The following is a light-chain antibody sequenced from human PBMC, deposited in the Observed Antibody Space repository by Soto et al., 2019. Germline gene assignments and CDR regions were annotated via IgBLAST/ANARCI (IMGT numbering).Light chain of an antibody. Sequence: IVFTQSPATLSLSPGERGTLSCRAGQSVASYLAWYQQKPGQAPRLLIYDASSRASGIPARFSGSGSGTDFTLTISSLEPEDFAVYYCQQRINWPLTFGGGTKVDIK. CDR3: QQRINWPLT. CDR2: DAS. CDR1: QSVASY. V-gene: IGKV3-11*01. J-gene: IGKJ4*01.